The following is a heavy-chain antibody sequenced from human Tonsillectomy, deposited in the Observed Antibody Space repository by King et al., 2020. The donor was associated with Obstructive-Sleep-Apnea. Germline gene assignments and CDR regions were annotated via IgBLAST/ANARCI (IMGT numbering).Heavy chain of an antibody. V-gene: IGHV4-39*07. Sequence: LQLQESGPGLVKPSETLSLTCTVSGGSISSSNYYWGWIRQPPGKGLEWIGSIYYSGSTYYNPSLKSRVTISLHTSKNQFSLKLSSVTAADTAVYYCARVLRGYDSLTGYYPPYFDYWGQGTLVTVSS. CDR2: IYYSGST. D-gene: IGHD3-9*01. CDR3: ARVLRGYDSLTGYYPPYFDY. CDR1: GGSISSSNYY. J-gene: IGHJ4*02.